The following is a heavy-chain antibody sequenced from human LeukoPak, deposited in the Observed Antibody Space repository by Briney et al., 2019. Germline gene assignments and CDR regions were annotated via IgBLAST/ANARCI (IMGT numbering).Heavy chain of an antibody. CDR1: GFTFDDYA. CDR3: AKENMQDLDY. D-gene: IGHD2/OR15-2a*01. Sequence: PGRSLRLSCAASGFTFDDYAMHWVRQAPGKGLEWVSGISWNSGSIGYADSVKGRFTISRDNAKNSLYLQMNSLRAEDTALYYCAKENMQDLDYWGQGTLVTVSS. J-gene: IGHJ4*02. CDR2: ISWNSGSI. V-gene: IGHV3-9*01.